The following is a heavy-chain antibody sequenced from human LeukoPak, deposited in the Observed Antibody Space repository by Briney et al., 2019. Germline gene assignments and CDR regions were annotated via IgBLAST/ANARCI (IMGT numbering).Heavy chain of an antibody. CDR1: GFTFSSYA. D-gene: IGHD3-3*01. CDR3: AKSVLEWLLNWFDP. CDR2: ISGSGGST. V-gene: IGHV3-23*01. Sequence: GGSLRLSCAASGFTFSSYAMSWVRQAPGKGLEWVSAISGSGGSTYYADSVKGRFTISRDNSKNTLYLQINSLRAEDTAVYYCAKSVLEWLLNWFDPWGQGTLVTVPS. J-gene: IGHJ5*02.